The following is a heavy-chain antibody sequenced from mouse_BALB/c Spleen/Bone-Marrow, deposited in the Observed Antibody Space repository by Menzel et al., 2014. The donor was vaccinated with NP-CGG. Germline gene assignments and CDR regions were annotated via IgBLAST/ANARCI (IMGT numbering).Heavy chain of an antibody. V-gene: IGHV1S132*01. CDR2: IFPGTVTP. CDR3: ARRGYGYLDY. Sequence: QVQLQQSGAELVKPGASVKLSCKTSGYTFTSYWIQWVKQRPGQGLGWIGEIFPGTVTPYYNEKFKGKATLTIDTSSSTASMQISSLTSEDSAVYFCARRGYGYLDYWGQGTTLTVSS. CDR1: GYTFTSYW. D-gene: IGHD2-10*02. J-gene: IGHJ2*01.